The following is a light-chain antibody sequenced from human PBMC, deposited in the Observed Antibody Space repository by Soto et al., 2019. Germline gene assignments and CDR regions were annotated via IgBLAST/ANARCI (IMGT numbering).Light chain of an antibody. J-gene: IGLJ1*01. CDR2: DVS. CDR3: SSYTSSSTLNYV. V-gene: IGLV2-14*01. Sequence: QSVLTQPPSASRSPGQSITISCTGTSSDVGGYNYVSWYQQHPGKAPKLVIYDVSNRPSGVSNRFSGSKSGNTASLTISGLQAEDEADYYCSSYTSSSTLNYVFGTGTKVTVL. CDR1: SSDVGGYNY.